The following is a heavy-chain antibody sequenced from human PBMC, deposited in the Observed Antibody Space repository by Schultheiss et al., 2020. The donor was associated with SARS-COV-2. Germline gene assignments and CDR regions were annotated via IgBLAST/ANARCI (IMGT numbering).Heavy chain of an antibody. CDR1: GFTFDDYA. J-gene: IGHJ3*02. CDR3: ARGCGGDCYPYDAFDI. V-gene: IGHV3-9*01. D-gene: IGHD2-21*02. CDR2: ISWNSGSI. Sequence: GGSLRLSCAASGFTFDDYAMHWVRQAPGKGLEWVSGISWNSGSIGYADSVKGRFTISRDNAKNSLYLQMNSLRAEDTAVYYCARGCGGDCYPYDAFDIWGQGTMVTVAS.